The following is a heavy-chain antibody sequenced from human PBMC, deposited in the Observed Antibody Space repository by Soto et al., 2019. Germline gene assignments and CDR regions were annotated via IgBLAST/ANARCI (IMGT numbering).Heavy chain of an antibody. V-gene: IGHV4-31*03. Sequence: SETLSLTCTVSGGSISSGGYYWSWIRQHPGKGLEWIGYIYYSGSTYYNPSLKSRVTISVDTSKNQFSLKLSSVTAADTAVYYCARYQYSRRSFDYWGQGTLVTVSS. CDR2: IYYSGST. D-gene: IGHD1-26*01. J-gene: IGHJ4*02. CDR1: GGSISSGGYY. CDR3: ARYQYSRRSFDY.